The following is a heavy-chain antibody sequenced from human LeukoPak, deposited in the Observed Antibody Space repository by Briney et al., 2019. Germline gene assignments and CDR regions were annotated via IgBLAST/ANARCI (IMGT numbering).Heavy chain of an antibody. CDR2: INQGGSDK. D-gene: IGHD1-14*01. CDR1: GFTFSSYN. J-gene: IGHJ4*02. CDR3: TRDRSRAEDD. V-gene: IGHV3-7*01. Sequence: GRSLRLSCAASGFTFSSYNMHWVRQAPGKGLEWVANINQGGSDKYYVDSVKGRFTISRDNANNLLYLQMNSLRGEDTAVYYCTRDRSRAEDDWGQGTLVTVSS.